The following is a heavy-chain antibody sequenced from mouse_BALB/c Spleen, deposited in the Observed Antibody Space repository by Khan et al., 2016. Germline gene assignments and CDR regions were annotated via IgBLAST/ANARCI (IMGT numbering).Heavy chain of an antibody. CDR2: RSYSGST. J-gene: IGHJ2*01. Sequence: EQLKQSGPSLVKPSQTLSLTCSVTGDSITSGYWNWIRKFPGNKLEYMGYRSYSGSTYYNPALKSRISITRDTSKTQYYLQLNSVTSEYTATYYCATYAGYLFDYWGQGTTLTVSS. CDR1: GDSITSGY. CDR3: ATYAGYLFDY. D-gene: IGHD2-3*01. V-gene: IGHV3-8*02.